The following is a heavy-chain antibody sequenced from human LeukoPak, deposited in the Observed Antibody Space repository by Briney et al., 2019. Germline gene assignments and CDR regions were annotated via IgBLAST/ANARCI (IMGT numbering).Heavy chain of an antibody. V-gene: IGHV1-2*02. CDR2: INPNSGGT. CDR3: AREYYYDSSGYFEC. Sequence: ASVKVSCKASGYTFTDYYMHWVRQAPGQGLEWMGWINPNSGGTNYAQKFQGRVTMTRDTSISTAYMELSRLRSDDTAVYYCAREYYYDSSGYFECWGQGTLVTVSS. CDR1: GYTFTDYY. D-gene: IGHD3-22*01. J-gene: IGHJ4*02.